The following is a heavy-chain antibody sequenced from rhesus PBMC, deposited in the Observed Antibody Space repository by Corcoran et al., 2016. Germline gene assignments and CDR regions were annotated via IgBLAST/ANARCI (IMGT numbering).Heavy chain of an antibody. J-gene: IGHJ4*01. CDR2: ISGSGGAT. V-gene: IGHV4S7*01. CDR1: GYSISSGYY. D-gene: IGHD6S26*01. Sequence: QVQLQESGPELVKPSETLSLTCAVSGYSISSGYYWAWIRLPPGKGVEWIGSISGSGGATIYNPSLKSRVTISMDTSKNQLSLKLISVTAADTAVYYCARERTSGWSWGQGVLVTVSS. CDR3: ARERTSGWS.